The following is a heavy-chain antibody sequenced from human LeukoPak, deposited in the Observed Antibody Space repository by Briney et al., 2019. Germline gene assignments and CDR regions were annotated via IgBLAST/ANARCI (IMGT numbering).Heavy chain of an antibody. Sequence: GGSLRLSCAASGFTFTDYYMTCIRQAPGKGLEWVSYIDISGTYTNYADSVKGRFTISRDNAKNTLYLQMNSLRAEDTAVYYFAWWVTTNGFDYWGQGTLVTVSS. CDR1: GFTFTDYY. D-gene: IGHD4-17*01. V-gene: IGHV3-11*06. CDR2: IDISGTYT. J-gene: IGHJ4*02. CDR3: AWWVTTNGFDY.